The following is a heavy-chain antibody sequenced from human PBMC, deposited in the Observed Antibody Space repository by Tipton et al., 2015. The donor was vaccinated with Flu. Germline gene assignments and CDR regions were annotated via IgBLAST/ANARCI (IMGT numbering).Heavy chain of an antibody. CDR3: ATTTYYYGSGTHDY. Sequence: TLSLTCTVSGYFISSRYYWGWIRQPPGKGLEWIGCVYHGGTTYYNPSLKGRVALSLDTFNNQFSLKLTSVTAADTAVYFCATTTYYYGSGTHDYWGQGTLVTVSS. J-gene: IGHJ4*02. CDR2: VYHGGTT. D-gene: IGHD3-10*01. V-gene: IGHV4-38-2*02. CDR1: GYFISSRYY.